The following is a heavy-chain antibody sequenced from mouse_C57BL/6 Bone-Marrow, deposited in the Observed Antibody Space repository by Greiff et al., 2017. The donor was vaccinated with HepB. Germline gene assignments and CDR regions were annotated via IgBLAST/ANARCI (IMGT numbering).Heavy chain of an antibody. J-gene: IGHJ3*01. D-gene: IGHD1-1*01. Sequence: VKLQESGAELARPGASVKLSCKASGYTFTSYGISWVKQRTGQGLEWIGEIYPRSGNTYYNEKFTGKATLTADKSSSTAYMELRSLTSEDSAVYFCARSRTTVVAPFAYWGQGTLVTVSA. V-gene: IGHV1-81*01. CDR3: ARSRTTVVAPFAY. CDR2: IYPRSGNT. CDR1: GYTFTSYG.